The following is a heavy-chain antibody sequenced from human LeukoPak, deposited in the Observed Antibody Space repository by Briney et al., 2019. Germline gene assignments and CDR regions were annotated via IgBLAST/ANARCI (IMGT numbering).Heavy chain of an antibody. CDR3: ARRDYYDSTGYFDY. Sequence: PSETLSLTCAVSGYSIRRNNWWGWIRQPPGKGLEWIGYVYYSGSNFYNPSLKSRVTMSVDTSKNQFSLKLSSVTAADTAVYYCARRDYYDSTGYFDYWGQGTLVTVSS. D-gene: IGHD3-22*01. J-gene: IGHJ4*02. CDR2: VYYSGSN. V-gene: IGHV4-28*01. CDR1: GYSIRRNNW.